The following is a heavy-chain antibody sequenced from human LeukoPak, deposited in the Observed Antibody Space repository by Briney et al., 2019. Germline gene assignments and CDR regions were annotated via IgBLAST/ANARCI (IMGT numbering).Heavy chain of an antibody. V-gene: IGHV3-30*18. CDR3: AKGKRTYYYDSSGYYCDY. D-gene: IGHD3-22*01. CDR2: ISYDGSNK. J-gene: IGHJ4*02. CDR1: GFTFSSYG. Sequence: PGGSLRLSCAASGFTFSSYGMHWVRQAPGKGLEWVAVISYDGSNKYYADSVKGRFTISRDNSKNTLYLQMNSLRAEDTAVYYCAKGKRTYYYDSSGYYCDYWGQGTLVTVSS.